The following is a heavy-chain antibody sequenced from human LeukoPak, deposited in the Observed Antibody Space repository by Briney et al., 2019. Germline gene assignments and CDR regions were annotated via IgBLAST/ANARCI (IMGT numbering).Heavy chain of an antibody. CDR1: GFTFSSFG. CDR3: AKDHIGDSSGSYKQGNWIDP. V-gene: IGHV3-30*18. Sequence: PGGSLRLSCAASGFTFSSFGMHWVRQPPGKGLEWLALISSDGSNEYYADSVKGRFAISRDDSKNTLYLQMNSLRDEDTAVYYCAKDHIGDSSGSYKQGNWIDPWGQGTLVTVSS. D-gene: IGHD3-22*01. J-gene: IGHJ5*02. CDR2: ISSDGSNE.